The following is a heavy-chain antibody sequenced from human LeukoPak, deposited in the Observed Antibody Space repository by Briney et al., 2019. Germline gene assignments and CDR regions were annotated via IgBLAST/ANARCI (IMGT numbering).Heavy chain of an antibody. CDR3: ARDPSGYPPIYYFDY. V-gene: IGHV3-30*02. Sequence: PGGSLRLSCAASGFTFSSYGMHWVRQAPGKGLEWVAFIRYDGSNKYYADSVKGRFTISRDNSKNTLYLQMNSLRAEDTAVYYCARDPSGYPPIYYFDYWGQGTLVTVSS. D-gene: IGHD3-22*01. CDR2: IRYDGSNK. CDR1: GFTFSSYG. J-gene: IGHJ4*02.